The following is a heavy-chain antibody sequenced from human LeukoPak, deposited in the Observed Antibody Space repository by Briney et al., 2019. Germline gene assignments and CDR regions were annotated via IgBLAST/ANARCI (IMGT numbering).Heavy chain of an antibody. D-gene: IGHD2-2*01. CDR1: GFTFSSYA. CDR3: AKGRPCSSTSCYGSYFDY. CDR2: ISGSGDST. V-gene: IGHV3-23*01. Sequence: PGGSLRLSCAASGFTFSSYAMSWVRQAPGKGLEWVSVISGSGDSTYYADSVKGRFTISRDNSKNTLYLQMNSLRADDTAVYYCAKGRPCSSTSCYGSYFDYWGQGTLVTVSS. J-gene: IGHJ4*02.